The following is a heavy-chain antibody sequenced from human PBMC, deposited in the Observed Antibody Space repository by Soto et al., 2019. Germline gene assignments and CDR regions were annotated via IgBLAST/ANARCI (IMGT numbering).Heavy chain of an antibody. J-gene: IGHJ4*02. CDR1: GGSFNSYA. CDR2: IIPIFATT. Sequence: QVQLVQSGAEVKKPGSSVKVSCKTSGGSFNSYAINWVRQAPGQGLEWMGGIIPIFATTRYAQRFQGRVTITADESTRTAYMELSSLRSEDTAVYYCARHAARDSSFGYAFDYWGQGTLVTVSS. V-gene: IGHV1-69*12. CDR3: ARHAARDSSFGYAFDY. D-gene: IGHD5-18*01.